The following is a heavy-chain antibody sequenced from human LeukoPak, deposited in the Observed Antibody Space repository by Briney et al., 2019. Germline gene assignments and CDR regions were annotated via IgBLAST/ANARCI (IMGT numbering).Heavy chain of an antibody. CDR1: GLTFSNYA. CDR3: AKVGCSGGSCYNGMDV. D-gene: IGHD2-15*01. V-gene: IGHV3-23*01. CDR2: ISGSGGST. J-gene: IGHJ6*02. Sequence: GGSLRLYCAASGLTFSNYAMSWVRQAPGKGLEWVSAISGSGGSTYYADSVKGRFTISRDNSKNTLYLQMNSLRAEDTAVYYCAKVGCSGGSCYNGMDVWGQGTTVTVSS.